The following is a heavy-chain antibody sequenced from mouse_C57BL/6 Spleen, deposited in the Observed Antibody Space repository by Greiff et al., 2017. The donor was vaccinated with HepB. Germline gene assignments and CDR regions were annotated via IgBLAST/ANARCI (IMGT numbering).Heavy chain of an antibody. CDR2: INPNNGGT. CDR1: GYTFTDYY. CDR3: ARGYYGSSDYFDY. V-gene: IGHV1-26*01. Sequence: VQLQQSGPELVKPGASVKISCKASGYTFTDYYMNWVKQSHGKSLEWIGDINPNNGGTSYNQKFKGKATVTVDKSSSTAYMELRSLTSEDSAVYYCARGYYGSSDYFDYWGQGTTLTVSS. J-gene: IGHJ2*01. D-gene: IGHD1-1*01.